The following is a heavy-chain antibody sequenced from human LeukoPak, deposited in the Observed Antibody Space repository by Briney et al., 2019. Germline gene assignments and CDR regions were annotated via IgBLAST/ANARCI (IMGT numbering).Heavy chain of an antibody. CDR3: ATDYGSGSYYNYHYGMDI. J-gene: IGHJ6*02. V-gene: IGHV1-69*04. Sequence: SVKVSCKASGGTFSSYAISWVRQAPGQGLEWMGRIIPILGIANYAQKFQGRVTITADKSTSTAYMELSSLRSEDTAVYYCATDYGSGSYYNYHYGMDIWGQGTTVTVSS. D-gene: IGHD3-10*01. CDR2: IIPILGIA. CDR1: GGTFSSYA.